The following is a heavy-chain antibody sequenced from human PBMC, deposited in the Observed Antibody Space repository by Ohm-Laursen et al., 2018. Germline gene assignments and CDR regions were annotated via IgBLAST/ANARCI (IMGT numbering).Heavy chain of an antibody. Sequence: SLRLSCAASGFTFSTYEMNWVRQTPGKGLEWVSYIVGSGRNIYYADSVKGRFTISRDNAKNSLYLQMNSLRAEDTAVYYCASDPEGTSSSPKYYSHGMDVWGQGTTVIVSS. CDR3: ASDPEGTSSSPKYYSHGMDV. V-gene: IGHV3-48*03. J-gene: IGHJ6*02. D-gene: IGHD6-6*01. CDR2: IVGSGRNI. CDR1: GFTFSTYE.